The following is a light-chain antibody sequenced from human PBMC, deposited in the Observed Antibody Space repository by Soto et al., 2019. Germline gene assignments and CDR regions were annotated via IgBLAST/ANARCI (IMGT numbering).Light chain of an antibody. CDR1: QSVSSY. V-gene: IGKV3-11*01. Sequence: EIVLTQSPATLSLSPGERATLSCRASQSVSSYLAWYQQKPGQPPRLLIYDASNRATGIPARFSGSGSGTDFTLTISSLEPEDFAVYYCQQRSNWVTFGPGTKVDIK. CDR3: QQRSNWVT. CDR2: DAS. J-gene: IGKJ3*01.